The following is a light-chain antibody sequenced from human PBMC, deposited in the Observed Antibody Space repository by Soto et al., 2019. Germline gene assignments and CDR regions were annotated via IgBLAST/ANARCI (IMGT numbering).Light chain of an antibody. J-gene: IGLJ1*01. V-gene: IGLV3-21*04. CDR3: QVWDITTDHYV. CDR1: TIGSKR. CDR2: YDS. Sequence: SYELTQPPSVSVAPEKTARITCGGNTIGSKRVHWYRQKPGQAPVLVIYYDSDRPSGIHERFSGSNSGNTATLTISRVEAGDEADYYCQVWDITTDHYVFGTGTKLTVL.